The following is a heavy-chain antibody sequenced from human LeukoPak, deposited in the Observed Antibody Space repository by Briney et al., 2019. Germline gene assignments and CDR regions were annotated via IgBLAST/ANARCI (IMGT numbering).Heavy chain of an antibody. Sequence: PSETLSLTCTVSGGSISSSSYYWGWIRQPPGKVLEWIGSIYYSGSTYYNPSLKSRVTISVDTSKNQFSLKLSSVTAADTAVYYCASRMYSSSSRLNFDYWGQGTLVTVSS. V-gene: IGHV4-39*01. D-gene: IGHD6-6*01. CDR3: ASRMYSSSSRLNFDY. J-gene: IGHJ4*02. CDR2: IYYSGST. CDR1: GGSISSSSYY.